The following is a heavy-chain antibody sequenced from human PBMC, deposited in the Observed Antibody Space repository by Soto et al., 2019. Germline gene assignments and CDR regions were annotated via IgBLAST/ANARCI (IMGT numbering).Heavy chain of an antibody. D-gene: IGHD3-10*01. V-gene: IGHV5-51*01. Sequence: GEALKISCSVSGYRFTSYCIGWVRPMPWKGLEWMGIIYPGVSYTTYSPSFQGLVTISSDKSIFTAYRHWDSLKASDTDMYFCVTHEGPDDYYSNGHLDLWGQGTMVTVSS. J-gene: IGHJ5*02. CDR3: VTHEGPDDYYSNGHLDL. CDR1: GYRFTSYC. CDR2: IYPGVSYT.